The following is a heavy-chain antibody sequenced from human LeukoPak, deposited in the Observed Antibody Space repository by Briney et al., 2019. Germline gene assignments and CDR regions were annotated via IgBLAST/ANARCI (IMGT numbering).Heavy chain of an antibody. D-gene: IGHD2-15*01. CDR2: INPNSGGT. CDR1: GYTFTGYY. J-gene: IGHJ4*02. V-gene: IGHV1-2*02. Sequence: ASVKVSCKASGYTFTGYYMHWVRQAPAQGLEWIGCINPNSGGTKYARRFEGRVTLTRDTSISTAYMELSRLNSDETAVYYCARGSCSGGSCYDPDFDYWGQGTLVTVSS. CDR3: ARGSCSGGSCYDPDFDY.